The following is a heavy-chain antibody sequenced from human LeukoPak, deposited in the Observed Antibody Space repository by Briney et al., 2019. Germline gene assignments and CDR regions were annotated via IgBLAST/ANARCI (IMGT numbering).Heavy chain of an antibody. Sequence: ASVKVSCKASGYTFPSYGISWVRQAPGQALEWMGWISAYNGNTNDAQKLQGRVTITTDTSTSTAYMELRSLRSDDTAVYYCARGDYSKFWFDPWGQGTLVTVSS. V-gene: IGHV1-18*01. J-gene: IGHJ5*02. CDR1: GYTFPSYG. CDR3: ARGDYSKFWFDP. D-gene: IGHD4-11*01. CDR2: ISAYNGNT.